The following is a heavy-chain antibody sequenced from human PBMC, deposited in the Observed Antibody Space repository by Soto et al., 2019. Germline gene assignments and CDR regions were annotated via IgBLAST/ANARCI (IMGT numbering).Heavy chain of an antibody. D-gene: IGHD1-20*01. CDR2: IAHDETYT. V-gene: IGHV3-30*04. CDR3: ARDITVGNYNYLDS. CDR1: GFTFTSYG. J-gene: IGHJ4*02. Sequence: QVQLVESGGGVVQPGRSLRLSCAGSGFTFTSYGLHWVRQAPGKGLEWVTVIAHDETYTSYADSVKGRFTISRDNSKSILYLQMNNPRVEDTAVYFCARDITVGNYNYLDSWGQGTLVTVSS.